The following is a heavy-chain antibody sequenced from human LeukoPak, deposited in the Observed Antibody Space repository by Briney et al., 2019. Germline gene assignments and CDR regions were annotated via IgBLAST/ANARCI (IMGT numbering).Heavy chain of an antibody. CDR1: GFTFSSYA. V-gene: IGHV3-23*01. D-gene: IGHD3-9*01. J-gene: IGHJ5*02. CDR3: APSHGRYFDWFPP. CDR2: ISGSGGST. Sequence: SGGSLRLSCAASGFTFSSYAMSWVRQAPGKGLEWVSAISGSGGSTYYADSVKGRFTISRDNSKNTLYLQMNSLRAEDTAVYYCAPSHGRYFDWFPPWGQGTLVTVSS.